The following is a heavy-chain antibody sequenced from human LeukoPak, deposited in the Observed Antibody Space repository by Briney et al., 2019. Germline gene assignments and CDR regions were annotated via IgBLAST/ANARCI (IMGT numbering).Heavy chain of an antibody. CDR3: ARVLAAALRP. Sequence: GASVKVSCKASGYTFTSYGISWVRQATGQGLEWMGWMNPNSGNTGYAQKFQGRVTITRNTSISTAYMELSSLRSEDTAVYYCARVLAAALRPWGQGTLVTVSS. J-gene: IGHJ5*02. CDR1: GYTFTSYG. CDR2: MNPNSGNT. V-gene: IGHV1-8*03. D-gene: IGHD6-13*01.